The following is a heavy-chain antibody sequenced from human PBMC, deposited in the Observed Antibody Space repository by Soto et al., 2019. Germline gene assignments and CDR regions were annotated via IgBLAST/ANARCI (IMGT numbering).Heavy chain of an antibody. D-gene: IGHD3-10*02. J-gene: IGHJ4*02. V-gene: IGHV3-23*01. Sequence: EVQLLESGGGLVQPGGSLRLSCAASGFTFSSYAMSWVRQAPGKGLEWVSAISSSGGSTYYADSVKGRFTISRDNSKNTLDLQMNSLRAEDTAAYYCAKGAAHYARGHPDYWGQGTLLTVSS. CDR1: GFTFSSYA. CDR2: ISSSGGST. CDR3: AKGAAHYARGHPDY.